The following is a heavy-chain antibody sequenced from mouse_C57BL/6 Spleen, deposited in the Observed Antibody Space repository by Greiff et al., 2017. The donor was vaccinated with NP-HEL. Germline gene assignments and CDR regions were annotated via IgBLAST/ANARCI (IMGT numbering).Heavy chain of an antibody. D-gene: IGHD2-4*01. CDR3: ARRYDYDGGKGYFDY. CDR1: GFTFSSYT. J-gene: IGHJ2*01. V-gene: IGHV5-9*01. CDR2: ISGGGGNT. Sequence: EVKLMESGGGLVKPGGSLKLSCAASGFTFSSYTMSWVRQTPEKRLAWVATISGGGGNTYYPDSVKGRFTISRDNAKNTLYLQMSSRRSEDTALYYCARRYDYDGGKGYFDYWGQGTTLTVSS.